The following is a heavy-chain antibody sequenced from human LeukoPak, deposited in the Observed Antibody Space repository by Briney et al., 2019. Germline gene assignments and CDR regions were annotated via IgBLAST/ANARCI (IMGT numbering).Heavy chain of an antibody. CDR2: IKHSGSN. CDR3: ARIGYRCSGGSCYSGAFDI. CDR1: GGSFSSYY. V-gene: IGHV4-34*01. Sequence: SETLSLTCAVYGGSFSSYYWSWIRQPPGKGLEWIGEIKHSGSNNYNPSLKSRVTISEDTSKNQFSLKMSSVTAADTAVYYCARIGYRCSGGSCYSGAFDIWGQGTMVTVSS. D-gene: IGHD2-15*01. J-gene: IGHJ3*02.